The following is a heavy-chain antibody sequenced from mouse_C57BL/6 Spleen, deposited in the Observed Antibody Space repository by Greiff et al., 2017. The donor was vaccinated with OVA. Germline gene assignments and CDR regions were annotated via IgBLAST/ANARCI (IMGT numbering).Heavy chain of an antibody. Sequence: VQLQQSGAELVKPGASVKLSCKASGYTFTEYPIHWVKQRSGQGLEWIGWFYPGSGSIKYNEKFKDKATLTADKSSSTVYMELSRLTSEDSAVYFCAIHEEPLITTVVARGYAMDYWGQGTSVTVSS. CDR3: AIHEEPLITTVVARGYAMDY. J-gene: IGHJ4*01. D-gene: IGHD1-1*01. V-gene: IGHV1-62-2*01. CDR2: FYPGSGSI. CDR1: GYTFTEYP.